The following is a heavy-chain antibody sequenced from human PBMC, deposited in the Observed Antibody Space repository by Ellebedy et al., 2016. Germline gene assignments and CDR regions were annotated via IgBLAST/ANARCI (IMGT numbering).Heavy chain of an antibody. CDR1: GFTFSSNW. Sequence: GESLKISCAASGFTFSSNWMHWVRQAPGKGLVWVSRINSDGSSTSYADSVKGRFTISRDNAKNTLYLQMNSLRAEDTAVYYCARDAENIAVADNFDYWGQGTLVTVSS. CDR2: INSDGSST. V-gene: IGHV3-74*01. CDR3: ARDAENIAVADNFDY. J-gene: IGHJ4*02. D-gene: IGHD6-19*01.